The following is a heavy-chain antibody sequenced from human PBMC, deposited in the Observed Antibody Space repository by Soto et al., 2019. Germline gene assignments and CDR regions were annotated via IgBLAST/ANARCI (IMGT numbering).Heavy chain of an antibody. CDR3: TRDLMAYYDFWSGATYLDPNDY. J-gene: IGHJ4*02. D-gene: IGHD3-3*01. CDR1: GFTFGDYA. CDR2: IRSKAYGGTT. V-gene: IGHV3-49*03. Sequence: GGSLRLSCTASGFTFGDYAMSWFRQAPGKGLEWVGFIRSKAYGGTTEYAASVKGRFTISRDDSKSIAYLQMNSLKTEDTAVYYCTRDLMAYYDFWSGATYLDPNDYWGQGTLVTVSS.